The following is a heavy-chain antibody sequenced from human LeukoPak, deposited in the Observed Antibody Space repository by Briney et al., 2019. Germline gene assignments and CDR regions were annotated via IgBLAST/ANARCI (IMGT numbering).Heavy chain of an antibody. CDR1: GGSFSGYY. J-gene: IGHJ3*02. CDR3: ARVVQGFDDFEI. D-gene: IGHD2-2*01. CDR2: INHSGST. V-gene: IGHV4-34*01. Sequence: SETLSLTCAVYGGSFSGYYWSWIRQPPGKGLEWIGEINHSGSTNYNPSLKNRVTISVDTSKNQFSLKLSSVTAADSAVYYCARVVQGFDDFEIWGQGTMVTVSS.